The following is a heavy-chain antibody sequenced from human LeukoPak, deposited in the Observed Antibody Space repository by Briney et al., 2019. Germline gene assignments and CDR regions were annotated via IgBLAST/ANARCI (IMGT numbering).Heavy chain of an antibody. D-gene: IGHD1-26*01. CDR2: IYYSGIT. CDR3: ASWGATHHYFDS. J-gene: IGHJ4*02. CDR1: GGSISSNSYY. Sequence: SETLSLTCAVSGGSISSNSYYWGWIRQPPGKGLEWIGSIYYSGITYYNPSLKSRVTISVDTSKNQFSLKLSSVTAADTAVYYCASWGATHHYFDSWGRGTLVTVSS. V-gene: IGHV4-39*01.